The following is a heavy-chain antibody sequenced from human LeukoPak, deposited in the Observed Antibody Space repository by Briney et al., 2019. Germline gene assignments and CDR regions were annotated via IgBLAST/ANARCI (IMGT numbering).Heavy chain of an antibody. D-gene: IGHD5-18*01. J-gene: IGHJ4*02. CDR3: ARDRIYSYGLIRWNEGYYFDY. V-gene: IGHV1-2*02. CDR1: GHTFTGYY. CDR2: INPNSGGT. Sequence: GASVKVSCKASGHTFTGYYMHWVRQAPGQGLEWMGWINPNSGGTNYAQKFQGRVTMTRDTSISTAYMELSRLRSDDTAVYYCARDRIYSYGLIRWNEGYYFDYWGQGTLVTVSS.